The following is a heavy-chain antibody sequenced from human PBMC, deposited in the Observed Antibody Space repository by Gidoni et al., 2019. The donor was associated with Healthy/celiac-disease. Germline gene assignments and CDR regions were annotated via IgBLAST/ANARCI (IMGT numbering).Heavy chain of an antibody. D-gene: IGHD1-26*01. CDR3: AGLVGATYYYYYGMDV. CDR1: GFTFSSYA. J-gene: IGHJ6*02. Sequence: EVQLLESGGGLVQPGGSLRLSCAASGFTFSSYAMRWVRQAPGKGLEWVSAISGSGGSTYYADSVKGRFTISRDNSKNTLYLQMNSLRAEDTAVYYCAGLVGATYYYYYGMDVWGQGTTVTVSS. CDR2: ISGSGGST. V-gene: IGHV3-23*01.